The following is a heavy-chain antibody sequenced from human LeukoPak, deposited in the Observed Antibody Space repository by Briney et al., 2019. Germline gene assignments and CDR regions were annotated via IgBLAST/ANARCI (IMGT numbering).Heavy chain of an antibody. D-gene: IGHD1-1*01. V-gene: IGHV3-66*01. CDR3: ARGFLQLTPYYFDY. J-gene: IGHJ4*02. CDR2: IHNNGNT. Sequence: GGSLRLSCAASGFDVSINYMNWNRQSPEKGLEWVSIIHNNGNTYYADSVKGRFTVSRDNSKNTVSLQMDSLRVDDTGVYYCARGFLQLTPYYFDYWGQGTLVTVSS. CDR1: GFDVSINY.